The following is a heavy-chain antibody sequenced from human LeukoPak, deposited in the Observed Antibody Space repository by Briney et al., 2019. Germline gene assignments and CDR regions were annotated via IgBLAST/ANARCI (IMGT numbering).Heavy chain of an antibody. V-gene: IGHV3-23*01. Sequence: GGSLRLSCVASGFTFSSYAMSWVRQAPGKGLEWVSAISGGGGSTYYADSVKGRFTISRDNSKNTLYLQMNSLRAEDMAVYYCAKAPDTDYGDYYYWGQGTLVTVSS. CDR3: AKAPDTDYGDYYY. D-gene: IGHD4-17*01. CDR2: ISGGGGST. CDR1: GFTFSSYA. J-gene: IGHJ4*02.